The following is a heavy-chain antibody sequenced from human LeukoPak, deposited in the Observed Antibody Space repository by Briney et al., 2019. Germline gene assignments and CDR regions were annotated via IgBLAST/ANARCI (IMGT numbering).Heavy chain of an antibody. CDR3: ARSGSSSSFDY. CDR2: IYHSGST. J-gene: IGHJ4*02. Sequence: SETLSLTCTVSGYSISSGYYWGWIRQPPGKGLEWIGSIYHSGSTYYNPSLKSRVTISVDTSKNQFSLKLSSVTAADTAVYNCARSGSSSSFDYWGQGTLVTVSS. D-gene: IGHD6-6*01. CDR1: GYSISSGYY. V-gene: IGHV4-38-2*02.